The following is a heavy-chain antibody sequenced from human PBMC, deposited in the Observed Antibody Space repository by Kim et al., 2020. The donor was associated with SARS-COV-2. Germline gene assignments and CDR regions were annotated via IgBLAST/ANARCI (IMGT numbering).Heavy chain of an antibody. CDR1: GGSFSGYY. V-gene: IGHV4-34*01. CDR3: ARGTRQWLVRGPYYYYMDA. J-gene: IGHJ6*03. Sequence: SETLSLTCAVYGGSFSGYYWSWIRQPPGKGLEWIGEINHSGSTNYNPSLKSRVTISVDTSKNQFSLKLSSVTAADTAVYYCARGTRQWLVRGPYYYYMDAWGKGTTVTGPS. D-gene: IGHD6-19*01. CDR2: INHSGST.